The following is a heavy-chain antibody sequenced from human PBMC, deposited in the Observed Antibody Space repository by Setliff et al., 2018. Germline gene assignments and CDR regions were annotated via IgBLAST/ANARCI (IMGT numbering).Heavy chain of an antibody. V-gene: IGHV5-51*01. D-gene: IGHD6-19*01. CDR1: RDSFTNYW. J-gene: IGHJ3*01. CDR2: IFPADADT. CDR3: ASPSAGWTKPFDV. Sequence: GESLKISCKESRDSFTNYWIIWVRQVPGKGLEWMGMIFPADADTRYNPSFKGQVTMSLDRSITTAYLQWDSLKASDTAMYYCASPSAGWTKPFDVWGQGTMVTVSS.